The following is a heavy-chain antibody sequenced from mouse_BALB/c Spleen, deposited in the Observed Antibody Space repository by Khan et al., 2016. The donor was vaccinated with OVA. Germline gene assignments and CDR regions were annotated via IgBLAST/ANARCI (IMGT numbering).Heavy chain of an antibody. V-gene: IGHV14-3*02. CDR2: IDPANGDV. Sequence: VQLKESGADFVKAGASVKLSCTASGFNIKDTYMHWINQRPQQGLVRIGRIDPANGDVKYDPKFQDKANIAEEASSNTAYLQLSSLTSEDTAVYYCIRGAYSGLFAYWGQGTLVTVSA. J-gene: IGHJ3*01. CDR1: GFNIKDTY. CDR3: IRGAYSGLFAY.